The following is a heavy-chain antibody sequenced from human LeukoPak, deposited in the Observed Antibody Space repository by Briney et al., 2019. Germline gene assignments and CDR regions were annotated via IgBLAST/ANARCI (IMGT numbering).Heavy chain of an antibody. CDR2: IYYSGST. CDR3: ARGDVWGSYRSDNFDY. D-gene: IGHD3-16*02. J-gene: IGHJ4*02. Sequence: SETLSLTCTVSGGSISSSSYYWSWIRQPPGKGLEWIGYIYYSGSTNYNPSLKSRVTISVDTSKNQFSLKLSSVTAADTAVYYCARGDVWGSYRSDNFDYWGQGTLVTVSS. V-gene: IGHV4-61*01. CDR1: GGSISSSSYY.